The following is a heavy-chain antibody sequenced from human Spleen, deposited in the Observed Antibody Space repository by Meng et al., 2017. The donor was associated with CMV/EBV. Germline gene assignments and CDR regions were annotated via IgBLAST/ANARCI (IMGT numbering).Heavy chain of an antibody. Sequence: SETLSLTCTVSGGSISSYYWSWIRQPPEKGLEWIGYMYHSGSTSYNPSLESRVSISLDTSKNQFSLKLTSVTTADTAVYYCARERGTNYEILTGPVYYYHGVDVWGQGTTVTVSS. CDR3: ARERGTNYEILTGPVYYYHGVDV. CDR2: MYHSGST. J-gene: IGHJ6*02. CDR1: GGSISSYY. V-gene: IGHV4-59*01. D-gene: IGHD3-9*01.